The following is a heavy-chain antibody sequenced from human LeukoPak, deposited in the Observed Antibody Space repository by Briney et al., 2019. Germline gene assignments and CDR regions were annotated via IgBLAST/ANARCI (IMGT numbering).Heavy chain of an antibody. CDR1: GGSFSGYY. V-gene: IGHV4-34*01. CDR2: INHSGST. CDR3: ARDYYGSGSY. D-gene: IGHD3-10*01. J-gene: IGHJ4*02. Sequence: SETLSLTCAVYGGSFSGYYWSWIRQPPGKGLEWIGEINHSGSTNYNPSLKSRVTISVDTSKNQFSLKLSSVTAADTAVDYCARDYYGSGSYWGQGTLVTVSS.